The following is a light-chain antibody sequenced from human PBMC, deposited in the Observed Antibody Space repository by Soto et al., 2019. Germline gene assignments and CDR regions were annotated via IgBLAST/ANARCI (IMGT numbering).Light chain of an antibody. Sequence: DIQMTQSPSTLSASVGDRVTITCRASQSISIWLAWYQHKPGRAPKLLIYKTSSLETGVPSRFSGSGSGTEFTLNINSRWPDAFATYYCQHYGGFGQGNKVEIK. CDR3: QHYGG. CDR2: KTS. CDR1: QSISIW. V-gene: IGKV1-5*03. J-gene: IGKJ1*01.